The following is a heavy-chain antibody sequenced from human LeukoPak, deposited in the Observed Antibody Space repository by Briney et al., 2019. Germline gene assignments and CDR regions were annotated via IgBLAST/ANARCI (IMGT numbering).Heavy chain of an antibody. J-gene: IGHJ6*02. CDR2: ISAYNGNT. CDR1: GYTFTSYG. V-gene: IGHV1-18*01. Sequence: ASVKVSCKASGYTFTSYGISWVRQAPGQGLEWMGWISAYNGNTNYAQKLQGRVTMTTDTSTSTAYMELRSLRSDDTAVYYCASFRIAVANYGMDVWGHGTTVTVSS. D-gene: IGHD6-19*01. CDR3: ASFRIAVANYGMDV.